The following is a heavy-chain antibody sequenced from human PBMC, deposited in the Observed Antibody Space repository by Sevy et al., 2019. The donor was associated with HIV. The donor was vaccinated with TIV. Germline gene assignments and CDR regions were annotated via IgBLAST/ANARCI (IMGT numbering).Heavy chain of an antibody. J-gene: IGHJ4*02. CDR2: IKQDGSEK. V-gene: IGHV3-7*01. CDR1: AFTFSNYW. Sequence: GGSLRLSCAASAFTFSNYWMSWVRQAPGKGLEWVAKIKQDGSEKYYVDSVTGRFTISRDNAKNSLYLHMLSLRAEDTDLYYCASAYYKFCGGDCYLDYWGQGTLVTVSS. D-gene: IGHD2-21*02. CDR3: ASAYYKFCGGDCYLDY.